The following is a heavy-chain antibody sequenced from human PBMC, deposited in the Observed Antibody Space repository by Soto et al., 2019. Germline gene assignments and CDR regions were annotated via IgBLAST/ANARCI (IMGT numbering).Heavy chain of an antibody. J-gene: IGHJ4*02. CDR1: GYTFTSYG. Sequence: ASVKVSCKASGYTFTSYGISWVRQAPGQGLEWMGWISAYNGNTNYAQKLQGRVTMTTDTSTSTAYMELRSLRSDDTAVYYCARCTYYYDSSGYYGVYYFDYWGQGTLVTVSS. CDR2: ISAYNGNT. D-gene: IGHD3-22*01. CDR3: ARCTYYYDSSGYYGVYYFDY. V-gene: IGHV1-18*01.